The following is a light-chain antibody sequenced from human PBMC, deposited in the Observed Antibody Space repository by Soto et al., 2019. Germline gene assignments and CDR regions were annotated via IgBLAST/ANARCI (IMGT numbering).Light chain of an antibody. V-gene: IGKV1-5*03. J-gene: IGKJ1*01. CDR2: EAS. CDR3: QQYHTLRT. Sequence: EIQMTQSPSTLSASVGDRVTITCRASQSISTWLAWYQQKPGKAPNLLISEASNLETGVPPRFSGSGSGTEFTLTISSLQPDDFATYYCQQYHTLRTFAQGTKVEIK. CDR1: QSISTW.